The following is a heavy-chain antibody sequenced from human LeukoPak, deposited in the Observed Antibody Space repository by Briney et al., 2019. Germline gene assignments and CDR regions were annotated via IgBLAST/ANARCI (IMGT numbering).Heavy chain of an antibody. CDR2: IHYSGST. CDR3: ARNGGGWSFDY. CDR1: GGSISSYY. Sequence: PSETLSLTCTVSGGSISSYYWSWIRLPPGKGLEWIGYIHYSGSTNYNPSLKSRVTISVDTSKNHFSLMLSSVTAADTAVYYCARNGGGWSFDYWGQGTLVTVSP. V-gene: IGHV4-59*08. J-gene: IGHJ4*02. D-gene: IGHD6-19*01.